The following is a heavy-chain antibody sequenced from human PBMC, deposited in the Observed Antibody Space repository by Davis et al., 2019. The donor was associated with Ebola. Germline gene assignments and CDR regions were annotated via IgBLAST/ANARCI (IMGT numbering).Heavy chain of an antibody. Sequence: LETLSLTCSVSGGSVGSDYWSWIRQSPGKGLEWIAFISNGGRTIYNPSLRGRVTISIDTSKNQFSLEVRSVTAADTAVYYCARHGSGSWPSRGRIYYYYGMDVWGQGTTVTVSS. CDR2: ISNGGRT. CDR1: GGSVGSDY. V-gene: IGHV4-59*08. J-gene: IGHJ6*02. CDR3: ARHGSGSWPSRGRIYYYYGMDV. D-gene: IGHD6-13*01.